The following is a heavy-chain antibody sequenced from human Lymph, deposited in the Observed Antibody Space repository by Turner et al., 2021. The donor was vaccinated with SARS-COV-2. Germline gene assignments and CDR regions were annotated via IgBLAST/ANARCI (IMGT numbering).Heavy chain of an antibody. D-gene: IGHD2-21*02. Sequence: EVQLVESGGGLVKPGGSLRLSCTTSGFTFSSYSMNWVRQAPGKGLEWVSSITCTSSYIYYAESVKGRFTISRDNAKNSLYLQMNSLRAEDTAVYYCARGPPDFPYYFDYWGQGTLVTVSS. J-gene: IGHJ4*02. CDR2: ITCTSSYI. V-gene: IGHV3-21*01. CDR3: ARGPPDFPYYFDY. CDR1: GFTFSSYS.